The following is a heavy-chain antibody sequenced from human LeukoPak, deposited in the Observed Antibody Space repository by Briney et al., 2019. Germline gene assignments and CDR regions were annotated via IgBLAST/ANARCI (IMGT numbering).Heavy chain of an antibody. CDR2: IYSGGST. V-gene: IGHV3-53*01. J-gene: IGHJ4*02. CDR3: ARALGEVAATYYFDY. CDR1: GFTVSSNY. Sequence: GSLRLSCAASGFTVSSNYMSWVRQAPGKGLEWVSVIYSGGSTYYADSVKGRFTISRDNSKNTLYLQMNSLRAEDTAVYYCARALGEVAATYYFDYWGQGTLVTVSS. D-gene: IGHD2-15*01.